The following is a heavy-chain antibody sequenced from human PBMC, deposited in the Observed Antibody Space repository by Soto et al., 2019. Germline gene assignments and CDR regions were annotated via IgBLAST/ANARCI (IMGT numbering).Heavy chain of an antibody. Sequence: QVTLKESGRTLVKPTQTLTLTCSFSGFSLRTNGVGVGWIRQPPGKALECLARIYWDDDQRYNPSLKSRLTIAXXTSRNQVVLTMTNMDPVDTATYYCARIKVVRGVIITDAFDTWGQGTMVTVSS. J-gene: IGHJ3*02. V-gene: IGHV2-5*02. CDR3: ARIKVVRGVIITDAFDT. CDR2: IYWDDDQ. CDR1: GFSLRTNGVG. D-gene: IGHD3-10*01.